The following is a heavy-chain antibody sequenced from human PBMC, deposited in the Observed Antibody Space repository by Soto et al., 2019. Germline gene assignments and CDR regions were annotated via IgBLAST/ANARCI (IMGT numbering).Heavy chain of an antibody. Sequence: PGGSLRLSCAASGFTFSSYSMNWVRQAPGKGLEWVSSISSSSSYIYYADSVKGRFTISRDNAKNSLYLQMNSLRAEDTAVYYCARFTHYPGYSSSWYNDYWGQGTMVTVYS. J-gene: IGHJ4*02. CDR2: ISSSSSYI. V-gene: IGHV3-21*01. D-gene: IGHD6-13*01. CDR1: GFTFSSYS. CDR3: ARFTHYPGYSSSWYNDY.